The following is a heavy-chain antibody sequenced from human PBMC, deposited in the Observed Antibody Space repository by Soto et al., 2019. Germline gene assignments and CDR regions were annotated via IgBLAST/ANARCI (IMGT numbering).Heavy chain of an antibody. CDR2: ISGSGGST. J-gene: IGHJ4*02. D-gene: IGHD5-18*01. CDR3: AKASTGYSYAH. V-gene: IGHV3-23*01. Sequence: GGSLRLSCSASGFTFSSYAMSWFRQAPGKGLEWVSAISGSGGSTYYADSVKGRFTISRDNSKNTLYLQMNSLRAEDTAVYYCAKASTGYSYAHWGQGTLVTVSS. CDR1: GFTFSSYA.